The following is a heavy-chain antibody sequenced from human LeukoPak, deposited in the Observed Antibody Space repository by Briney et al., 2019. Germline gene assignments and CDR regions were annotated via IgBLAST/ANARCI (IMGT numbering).Heavy chain of an antibody. CDR1: GFTFSGYS. D-gene: IGHD2-15*01. J-gene: IGHJ5*02. CDR3: AKLLGYCSGGSCYSGWFDP. CDR2: LGRTGEYK. V-gene: IGHV3-23*01. Sequence: PGGSLRLSCAASGFTFSGYSMSWVRQAPGKGLEWVAGLGRTGEYKYYADSVKGRFTISRDNSKNTLYLQMNSLRAEDTAVYYCAKLLGYCSGGSCYSGWFDPWGQGTLVTVSS.